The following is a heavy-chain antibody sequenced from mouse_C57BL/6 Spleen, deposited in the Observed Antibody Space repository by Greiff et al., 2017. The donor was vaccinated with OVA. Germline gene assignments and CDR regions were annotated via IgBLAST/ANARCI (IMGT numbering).Heavy chain of an antibody. CDR1: GYAFTNYL. CDR3: ARTTAHATLMDY. Sequence: VQLQQSGAELVRPGTSVKVSCKASGYAFTNYLIEWVKQRPGQGLEWIGVINPGSGGTNYNEKFKGKATLTADKSSSTAYMQLSSLTSEDSAVYFCARTTAHATLMDYWGQGTSVTVSS. V-gene: IGHV1-54*01. J-gene: IGHJ4*01. CDR2: INPGSGGT. D-gene: IGHD3-2*02.